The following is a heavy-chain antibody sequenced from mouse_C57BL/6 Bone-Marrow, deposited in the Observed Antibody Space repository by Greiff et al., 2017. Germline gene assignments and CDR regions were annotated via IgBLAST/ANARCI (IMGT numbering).Heavy chain of an antibody. CDR1: GYTFTNYW. D-gene: IGHD2-4*01. Sequence: VQLQQSGAELVRPGTSVKMSCKASGYTFTNYWIGWAKQRPGHGLEWIGDIYPGGGYTNYNEKIKGKATLTADKSSSTAYMQLSSLTSEDSASYYCACDDCAWFAYWGQGTLVTVSA. CDR3: ACDDCAWFAY. CDR2: IYPGGGYT. J-gene: IGHJ3*01. V-gene: IGHV1-63*01.